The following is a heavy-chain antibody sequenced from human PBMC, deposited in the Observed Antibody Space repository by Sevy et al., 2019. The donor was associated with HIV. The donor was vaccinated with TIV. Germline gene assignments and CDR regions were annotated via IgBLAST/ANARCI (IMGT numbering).Heavy chain of an antibody. Sequence: SETLSLTCAVYGGSFSGYFWTWIRQLTGKGLEWIGEIHHTGTTNYNPSLKSRVTISIDTSKNHFSLSLSSVTAADAAVYYCARGDLHAGFSSGWRIDYWGQGTLVTVSS. CDR1: GGSFSGYF. CDR2: IHHTGTT. D-gene: IGHD6-19*01. J-gene: IGHJ4*02. CDR3: ARGDLHAGFSSGWRIDY. V-gene: IGHV4-34*01.